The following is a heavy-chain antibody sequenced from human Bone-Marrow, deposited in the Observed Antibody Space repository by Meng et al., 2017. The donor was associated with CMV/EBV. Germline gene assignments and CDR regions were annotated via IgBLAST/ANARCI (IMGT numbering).Heavy chain of an antibody. Sequence: ASVKVSCKASGYTFISYYMHWVRQAPGQGLEWMGIINPSGGSTSYAQKFQGRVTMTRDTSTSTVYMELSSLRSEDTAVYYCARALGATEGWFDPWGQGTLVTVSS. CDR2: INPSGGST. V-gene: IGHV1-46*01. CDR3: ARALGATEGWFDP. CDR1: GYTFISYY. J-gene: IGHJ5*02. D-gene: IGHD1-26*01.